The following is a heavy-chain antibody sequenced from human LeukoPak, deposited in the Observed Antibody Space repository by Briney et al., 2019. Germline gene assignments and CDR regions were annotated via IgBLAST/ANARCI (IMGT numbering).Heavy chain of an antibody. CDR1: GYTFTSYD. J-gene: IGHJ3*02. CDR3: AKDPLSSSWYGDAFDI. D-gene: IGHD6-13*01. V-gene: IGHV1-8*03. Sequence: ASVKVSCKASGYTFTSYDINWVRQATGQGLEWMGWMNPNSGNTGYAQKFQGRVTITRNTSISTAYMELSSLRSEDTAVYYCAKDPLSSSWYGDAFDIWGQGTMVTVSS. CDR2: MNPNSGNT.